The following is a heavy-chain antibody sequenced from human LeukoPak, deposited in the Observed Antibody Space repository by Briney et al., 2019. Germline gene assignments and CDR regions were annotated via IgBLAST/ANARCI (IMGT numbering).Heavy chain of an antibody. D-gene: IGHD5-24*01. Sequence: GGSLRLSCAASGFTFSTYSMNWVRQAPGKGLEWVSYISSSSSTIYYADSVKGRFTISRDNSKNTVYLQMNSLRAEDTAVYYCARESSGWLQLFDYWGQGTLVTVSS. V-gene: IGHV3-48*01. J-gene: IGHJ4*02. CDR1: GFTFSTYS. CDR3: ARESSGWLQLFDY. CDR2: ISSSSSTI.